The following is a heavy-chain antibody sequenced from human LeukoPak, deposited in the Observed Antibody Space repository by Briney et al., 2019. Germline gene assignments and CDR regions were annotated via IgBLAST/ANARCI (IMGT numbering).Heavy chain of an antibody. D-gene: IGHD2-2*01. V-gene: IGHV3-23*01. Sequence: GGSLRLSCAASGFSFSAYSMNWVRQAPGKGLEWVSGISGSGGSTYYADSVKGRFTISRDNSKNTLYLQMNSLRAEDTAVYYCAKGRDTTNFYDYWGLGTLVTVSS. CDR2: ISGSGGST. CDR3: AKGRDTTNFYDY. CDR1: GFSFSAYS. J-gene: IGHJ4*02.